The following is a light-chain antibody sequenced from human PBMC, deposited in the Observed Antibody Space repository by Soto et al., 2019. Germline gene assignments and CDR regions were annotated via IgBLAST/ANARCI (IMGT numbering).Light chain of an antibody. V-gene: IGLV1-40*01. CDR1: TNNIGAGYD. CDR2: GNG. J-gene: IGLJ3*02. CDR3: QSYDNRLTVSV. Sequence: QSVLTQPPSVSGAPGQRVTIDCTGTTNNIGAGYDVQWYRQVPGTAPKLLIYGNGNRPSGVPDRFSASEFGTSASLTIAGIQADDEADYYCQSYDNRLTVSVFGGGTKVTVL.